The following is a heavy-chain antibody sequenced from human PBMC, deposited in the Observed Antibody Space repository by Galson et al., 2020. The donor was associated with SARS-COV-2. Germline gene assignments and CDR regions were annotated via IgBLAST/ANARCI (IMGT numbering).Heavy chain of an antibody. Sequence: ETSETLSLTCTVSGGSISSGGYYWSWIRQHPGKGLEWIGYIYYSGSTYYNPSLKSRVTISVDTSKNQFSLKLSSVTAADPAVYSCARDYLVRQQLVRGAHDYYYGMDVWGQGTTVTVSS. CDR1: GGSISSGGYY. V-gene: IGHV4-31*03. CDR3: ARDYLVRQQLVRGAHDYYYGMDV. CDR2: IYYSGST. J-gene: IGHJ6*02. D-gene: IGHD6-13*01.